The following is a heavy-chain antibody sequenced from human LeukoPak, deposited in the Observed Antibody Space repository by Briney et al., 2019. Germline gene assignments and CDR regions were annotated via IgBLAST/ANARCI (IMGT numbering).Heavy chain of an antibody. CDR2: IYYSGST. V-gene: IGHV4-59*01. D-gene: IGHD5-18*01. CDR1: GGSISTYY. CDR3: ARRGYGYDDY. J-gene: IGHJ4*02. Sequence: PSETLSLTCTVSGGSISTYYWSWIRQPPGKGLEWIGYIYYSGSTNYSPSLKSRVTMSVDTSKNQFSLKMSSVTAADTAVYYCARRGYGYDDYWGQGTLVTVSS.